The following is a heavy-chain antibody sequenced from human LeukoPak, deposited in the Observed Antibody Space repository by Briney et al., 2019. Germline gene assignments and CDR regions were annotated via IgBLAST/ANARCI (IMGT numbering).Heavy chain of an antibody. CDR1: GYTFTTYD. CDR3: ARGRGSGHKENWFDP. CDR2: MNPNSGNT. J-gene: IGHJ5*02. V-gene: IGHV1-8*01. Sequence: ASVKVSCKASGYTFTTYDINWVRQATGQGLEWMGWMNPNSGNTGYTQKFQGRVTTTRNTSISTAYMELSSLRSEDTAVYYCARGRGSGHKENWFDPWGRGTLVTVSS. D-gene: IGHD6-19*01.